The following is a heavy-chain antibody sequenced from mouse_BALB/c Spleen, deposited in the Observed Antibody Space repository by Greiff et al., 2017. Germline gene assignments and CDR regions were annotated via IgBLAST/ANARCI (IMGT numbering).Heavy chain of an antibody. V-gene: IGHV5-4*02. CDR3: ARVGRRYWYFDV. CDR2: ISDGGSYT. Sequence: EVQLVESGGGLVKPGGSLKLSCAASGFTFSDYYMYWVRQTPEKRLEWVATISDGGSYTYYPDSVKGRFTISRDNAKNNLYLQMSSLKSEDTAMYYCARVGRRYWYFDVWGAGTTVTVSS. CDR1: GFTFSDYY. J-gene: IGHJ1*01. D-gene: IGHD4-1*01.